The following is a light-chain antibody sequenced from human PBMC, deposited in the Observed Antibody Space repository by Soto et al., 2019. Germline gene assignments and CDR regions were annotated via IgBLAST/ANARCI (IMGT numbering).Light chain of an antibody. CDR2: DAS. Sequence: DIQMTQSPSSLSASIGDRVTISCRASQSVSRWLAWYQQKPGEAPKLLIYDASVLPRGVPSRFSGSGSGTKYPLTITILQPDDFATYYCQQNENFSGTFGQGTKVEI. J-gene: IGKJ1*01. CDR3: QQNENFSGT. CDR1: QSVSRW. V-gene: IGKV1-5*01.